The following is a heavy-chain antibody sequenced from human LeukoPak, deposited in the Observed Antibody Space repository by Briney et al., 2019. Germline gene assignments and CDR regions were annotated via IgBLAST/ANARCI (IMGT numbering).Heavy chain of an antibody. V-gene: IGHV5-51*01. CDR2: IYPGDSDT. Sequence: PGXSLKISCKGSGYTFSSSWIGWVRQMPGKGLEWMGIIYPGDSDTRYSPSFQGQVTISADKSINTAYLQWSSLKATDTGIYYCARQYGRPFDYWGQGTLVTVSS. CDR1: GYTFSSSW. CDR3: ARQYGRPFDY. D-gene: IGHD4-17*01. J-gene: IGHJ4*02.